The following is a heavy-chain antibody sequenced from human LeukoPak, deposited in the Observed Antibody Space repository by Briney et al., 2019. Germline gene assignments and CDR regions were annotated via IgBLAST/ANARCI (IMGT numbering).Heavy chain of an antibody. CDR1: GFTVSSNY. V-gene: IGHV3-53*04. J-gene: IGHJ4*02. CDR3: ARDSERRDGFSLYFFDY. CDR2: IYSGSSST. D-gene: IGHD5-24*01. Sequence: GGSLRLSCAASGFTVSSNYMSWVRQAPGKGLEWVSVIYSGSSSTYYTDSVKGRFTISRHNSKNTLYLQMNSLRAEDTAVYYCARDSERRDGFSLYFFDYWGRGTLVTVSS.